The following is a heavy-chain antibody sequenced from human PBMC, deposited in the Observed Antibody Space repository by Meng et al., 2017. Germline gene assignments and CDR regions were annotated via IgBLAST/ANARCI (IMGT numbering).Heavy chain of an antibody. CDR2: ITKDGSRK. Sequence: QGPGVESGGYVVPPGRPLTLSCAASGFIFSNYEMHWVRQAPGKGLEWVACITKDGSRKYYLGSVRGRFIISRDNSKNTLYLEMNSLRSEDTALYYCARDFDYWGQGTLVTVSS. CDR1: GFIFSNYE. V-gene: IGHV3-30*16. J-gene: IGHJ4*02. CDR3: ARDFDY.